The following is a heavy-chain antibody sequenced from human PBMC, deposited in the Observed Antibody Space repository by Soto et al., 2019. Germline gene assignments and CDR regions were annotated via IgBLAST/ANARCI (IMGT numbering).Heavy chain of an antibody. CDR3: ATWVDYGDFEGFDF. J-gene: IGHJ4*02. V-gene: IGHV1-2*04. CDR1: GYSFTDYK. CDR2: VDPNGGGS. D-gene: IGHD4-17*01. Sequence: ASVKVSCKTSGYSFTDYKLHWVRQAPGQGPEWMGWVDPNGGGSNSAQKFQGSVTMTWDTSITTAYLDLTRLTTNDTATYFCATWVDYGDFEGFDFWGQGTLVTVS.